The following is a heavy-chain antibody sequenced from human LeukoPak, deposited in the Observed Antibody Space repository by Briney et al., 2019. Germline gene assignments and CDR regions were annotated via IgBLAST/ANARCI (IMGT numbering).Heavy chain of an antibody. D-gene: IGHD3-16*02. J-gene: IGHJ4*02. Sequence: GGSLRLSCAASGFTFSSYSMNRVRQAPGKGLEWVSSISSSSSYIYYADSVKGRFTISRDNAKNSLYLQMNSLRAEDTAVYYCAQGDYDYVWGSYQKLDYWGQGTLVTVSS. CDR2: ISSSSSYI. V-gene: IGHV3-21*01. CDR1: GFTFSSYS. CDR3: AQGDYDYVWGSYQKLDY.